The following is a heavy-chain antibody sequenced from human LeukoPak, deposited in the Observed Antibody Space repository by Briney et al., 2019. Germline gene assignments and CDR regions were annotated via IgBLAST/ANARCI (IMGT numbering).Heavy chain of an antibody. J-gene: IGHJ5*02. CDR3: ARSALRFLEWLRGKGDNWFDP. CDR1: GYTFTGYY. V-gene: IGHV1-2*02. D-gene: IGHD3-3*01. CDR2: INPNSGGT. Sequence: ASVKVSCKASGYTFTGYYMLWGRRAAGQGLKGRGWINPNSGGTNDAQKFQGRAHMTRDTSISTAYMELRRLRSDDTAVYYCARSALRFLEWLRGKGDNWFDPWGQGTLVTVSS.